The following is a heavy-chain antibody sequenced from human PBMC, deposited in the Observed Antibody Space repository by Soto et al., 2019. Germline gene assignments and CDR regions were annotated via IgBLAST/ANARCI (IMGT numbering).Heavy chain of an antibody. CDR3: ARIKGAADVDAFDI. J-gene: IGHJ3*02. Sequence: GESLKISCKGSGYSFTSYWIGWVRQMPGKGLEWMGIIYPGDSDTRDSPSFQGQLTISADKSISTAYLQWSSLKASDAPMYYCARIKGAADVDAFDIWGQGTMVTVSS. V-gene: IGHV5-51*01. CDR1: GYSFTSYW. CDR2: IYPGDSDT.